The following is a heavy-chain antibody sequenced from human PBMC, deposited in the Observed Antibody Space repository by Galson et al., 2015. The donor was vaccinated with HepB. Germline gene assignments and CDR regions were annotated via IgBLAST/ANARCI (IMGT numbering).Heavy chain of an antibody. CDR3: ASTTYSSSPFDY. Sequence: SVKVSCKASGYTFTGYYMHWVRQAPGQGLEWMGWINPNSGGTKYAQKFQGRVTMTRDTSISTAYMEVRRLRSDDTAVYYCASTTYSSSPFDYWGQGTPVTVSS. V-gene: IGHV1-2*02. J-gene: IGHJ4*02. CDR1: GYTFTGYY. CDR2: INPNSGGT. D-gene: IGHD6-6*01.